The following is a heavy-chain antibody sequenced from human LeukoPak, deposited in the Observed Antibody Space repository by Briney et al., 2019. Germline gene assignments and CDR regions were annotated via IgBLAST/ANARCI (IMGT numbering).Heavy chain of an antibody. D-gene: IGHD3-10*01. CDR2: ISWNSGSI. V-gene: IGHV3-9*01. Sequence: GRSLRLSCAASGFTFDDYAMHWGRLAPGTGLEWVSGISWNSGSIGYADSVKGRFTISRDNAKNSLYLQMNSLRAEDTALYYCAKDQKLKRVTIIDYWGQGTLVTVSS. CDR1: GFTFDDYA. J-gene: IGHJ4*02. CDR3: AKDQKLKRVTIIDY.